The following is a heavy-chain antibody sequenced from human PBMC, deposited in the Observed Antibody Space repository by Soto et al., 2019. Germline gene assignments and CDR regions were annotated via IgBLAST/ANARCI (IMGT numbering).Heavy chain of an antibody. CDR2: ISAYNGNT. V-gene: IGHV1-18*01. CDR1: GYTFTSYG. CDR3: ARDLAPHISGQYDY. J-gene: IGHJ4*02. Sequence: ASVKVSCKASGYTFTSYGISWVRQAPGQGLEWMGWISAYNGNTNYARKLQGRVTMTTDTSTSTAYMELRSLRSDDTAVYYCARDLAPHISGQYDYWGQGTLVTVSS. D-gene: IGHD3-3*02.